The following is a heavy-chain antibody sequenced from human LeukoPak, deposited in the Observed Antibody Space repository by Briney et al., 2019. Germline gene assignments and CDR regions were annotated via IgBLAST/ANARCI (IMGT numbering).Heavy chain of an antibody. CDR1: GFTVSSNY. D-gene: IGHD2-2*01. CDR3: ARDGRYCIITSCYGYYGMDV. J-gene: IGHJ6*02. Sequence: GTLSLTCAASGFTVSSNYMSWIRQAPGKGLEWVSVIYSGGSTYYADSVKGRFTISRQNSKNTVDLQMNSLTPEDTAVYYCARDGRYCIITSCYGYYGMDVWGQGTTVTVSS. V-gene: IGHV3-53*04. CDR2: IYSGGST.